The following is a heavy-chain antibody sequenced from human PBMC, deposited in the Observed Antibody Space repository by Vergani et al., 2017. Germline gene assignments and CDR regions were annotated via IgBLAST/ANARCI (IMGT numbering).Heavy chain of an antibody. CDR2: ILFDGSNK. V-gene: IGHV3-30*02. CDR1: GFTLSNYD. Sequence: QVQLVESGGGVVQRGGSLSLSCATSGFTLSNYDMQWIRQGPGKGLEFVAFILFDGSNKYYADSVKGRFTLSRDFSKNTLYLQMNSLRTDDTATYYFAKHFRGWGIDYWGQGTQVIVS. D-gene: IGHD3-16*01. CDR3: AKHFRGWGIDY. J-gene: IGHJ4*02.